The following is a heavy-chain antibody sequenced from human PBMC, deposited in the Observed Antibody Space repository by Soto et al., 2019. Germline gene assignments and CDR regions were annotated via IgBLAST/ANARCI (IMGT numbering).Heavy chain of an antibody. J-gene: IGHJ6*02. CDR1: GFTFSSYS. Sequence: EVQLVESGGGLVKPGGSLRLSCAASGFTFSSYSMIWFRLAPGQGLEWVSSISTTSTYIYYADSVKGRFTISRDNAKNSLFLQMASLRAEDTAVDYCARDFKYDILTSYYGMDVWGQGTTVTVSS. CDR2: ISTTSTYI. V-gene: IGHV3-21*01. D-gene: IGHD3-9*01. CDR3: ARDFKYDILTSYYGMDV.